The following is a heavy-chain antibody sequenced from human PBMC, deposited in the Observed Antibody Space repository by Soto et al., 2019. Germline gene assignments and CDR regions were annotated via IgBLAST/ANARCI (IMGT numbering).Heavy chain of an antibody. D-gene: IGHD3-10*01. CDR1: GYTFTSYY. CDR3: ARDRVTTVRGVPNFDY. J-gene: IGHJ4*01. V-gene: IGHV1-46*01. CDR2: INPSGGST. Sequence: ASVKVSCKASGYTFTSYYMHWVRQAPGQGLEWTGIINPSGGSTSYAQKFQGRVTMTRDTSTSTVYMELSSLRSEDTAVYYCARDRVTTVRGVPNFDYWGHGTLVTVSS.